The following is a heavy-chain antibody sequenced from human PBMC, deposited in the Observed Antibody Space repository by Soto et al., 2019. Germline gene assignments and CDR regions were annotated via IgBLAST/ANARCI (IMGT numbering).Heavy chain of an antibody. CDR1: GYTFTSHY. CDR3: ARGWGSAFDYFDD. J-gene: IGHJ4*02. D-gene: IGHD6-25*01. Sequence: QVQLIQSGTEVKKPGASVKISCQASGYTFTSHYLYWVRQAPGQGLEWMGIISPSVGTTSYAQKFQDRITMTRDTSTSTVYMEIRRLTSDDTAVYYCARGWGSAFDYFDDWGQGSLVTVSS. CDR2: ISPSVGTT. V-gene: IGHV1-46*03.